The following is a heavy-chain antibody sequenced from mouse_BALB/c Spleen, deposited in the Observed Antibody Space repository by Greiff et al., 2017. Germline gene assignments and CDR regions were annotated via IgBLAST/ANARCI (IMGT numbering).Heavy chain of an antibody. CDR2: ISNLAYSI. Sequence: DVHLVESGGGLVQPGGSRKLSCAASGFTFSDYGMAWVRQAPGKGPEWVAFISNLAYSIYYADTVTGRFTISRENAKNTLYLEMSSLRSEDTAMYYCARLTGTGYFDYWGQGTTLTVSS. J-gene: IGHJ2*01. V-gene: IGHV5-15*02. CDR3: ARLTGTGYFDY. CDR1: GFTFSDYG. D-gene: IGHD4-1*01.